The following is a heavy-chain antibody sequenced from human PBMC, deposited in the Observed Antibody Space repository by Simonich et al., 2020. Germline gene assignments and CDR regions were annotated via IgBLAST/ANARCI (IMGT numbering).Heavy chain of an antibody. CDR1: GFTFSSYA. CDR3: AREGLLLDAFDI. J-gene: IGHJ3*02. V-gene: IGHV3-30*07. CDR2: ISYDGSNK. Sequence: QVQLVESGGGVVQPGRSLRLSCAASGFTFSSYAMHWVRQAPGKRREWVAVISYDGSNKYYADSVKGRFTISRDNSKNTLYLQMNSLRAEDTAVYYCAREGLLLDAFDIWGQGTMVTVSS. D-gene: IGHD2-15*01.